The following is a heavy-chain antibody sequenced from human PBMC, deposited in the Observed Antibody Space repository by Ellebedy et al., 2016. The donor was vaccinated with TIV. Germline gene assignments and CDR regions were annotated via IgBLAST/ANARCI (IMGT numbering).Heavy chain of an antibody. Sequence: ASVKVSCKASGFTFNSHGLAWVRQAPGLGLEWMGWINAYDGITNYAEKFQGRVTMTTDTLTSTAYMDLRDLTSDDTAIYYCARGDRLQTWSKHFDYWGQGTVVTVTS. CDR3: ARGDRLQTWSKHFDY. CDR1: GFTFNSHG. V-gene: IGHV1-18*04. CDR2: INAYDGIT. J-gene: IGHJ4*02. D-gene: IGHD2-8*01.